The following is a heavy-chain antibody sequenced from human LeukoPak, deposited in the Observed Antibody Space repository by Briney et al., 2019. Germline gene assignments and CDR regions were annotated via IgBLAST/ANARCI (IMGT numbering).Heavy chain of an antibody. D-gene: IGHD5-18*01. CDR1: GDTFTGYY. CDR2: IIPILGIA. Sequence: SVKVSCKASGDTFTGYYMHWLRQAPGQGLEWMGRIIPILGIANYAQKFQGRVTITADKSTSTAYMELSSLRSEDTAVYYCARVFSYGYHFDYWGQGTLVTVSS. CDR3: ARVFSYGYHFDY. V-gene: IGHV1-69*04. J-gene: IGHJ4*02.